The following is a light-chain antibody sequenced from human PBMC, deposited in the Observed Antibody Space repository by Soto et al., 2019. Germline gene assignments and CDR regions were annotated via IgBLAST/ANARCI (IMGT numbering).Light chain of an antibody. V-gene: IGKV3-20*01. CDR3: QQYGSSPIT. CDR1: QSVSSSY. J-gene: IGKJ5*01. Sequence: EIVLTQSPGTLSLSPGERATLSCRASQSVSSSYLGWYQQKLGQAPRLLIYGASSRASGIPDRFSGSGSGTDFTLTISRLEPEDFAVYYCQQYGSSPITFGQGTRLEIK. CDR2: GAS.